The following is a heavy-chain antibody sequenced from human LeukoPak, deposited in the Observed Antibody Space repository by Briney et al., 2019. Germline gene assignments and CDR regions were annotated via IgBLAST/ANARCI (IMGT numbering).Heavy chain of an antibody. V-gene: IGHV4-4*07. J-gene: IGHJ5*02. CDR3: ARDPNSSS. Sequence: PSETPSLTRAVSGGSTSNSYWGWISHPAEKRLWRVGRIYSSGSTNYNPSLKRRVTISIDTSTTQFSLKITSVTAADTALFYCARDPNSSSWGQGILVTVSS. CDR2: IYSSGST. D-gene: IGHD3-22*01. CDR1: GGSTSNSY.